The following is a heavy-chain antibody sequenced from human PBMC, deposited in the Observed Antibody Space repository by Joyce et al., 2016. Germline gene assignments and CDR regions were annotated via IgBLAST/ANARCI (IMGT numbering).Heavy chain of an antibody. V-gene: IGHV4-31*03. D-gene: IGHD5-24*01. CDR2: IYHSGSA. J-gene: IGHJ4*02. CDR1: GGSVRRGGYY. Sequence: QVQLQESGPGLVKPSQTLSLTCTVSGGSVRRGGYYWSWIRQHPGRGLEWIGYIYHSGSADYAPYLESRVTMSVDTSRNQFSLNLTSVSVADTAVYYCARALGRGYYFDYWGQGTLITVSS. CDR3: ARALGRGYYFDY.